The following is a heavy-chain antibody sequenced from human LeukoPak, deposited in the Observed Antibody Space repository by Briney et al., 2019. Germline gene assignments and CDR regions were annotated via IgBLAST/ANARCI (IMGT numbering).Heavy chain of an antibody. V-gene: IGHV4-39*01. CDR3: ASEGGIPG. CDR1: GGSISSYY. J-gene: IGHJ4*02. Sequence: PSETLSLTCTVSGGSISSYYWGWIRRPPGKGLEWIGSIYYSGSTYYNPSLKSRVTISVDTSKNQFSLKLSSVTAADTAVYYCASEGGIPGWGQGTLVTVSS. CDR2: IYYSGST. D-gene: IGHD3-16*01.